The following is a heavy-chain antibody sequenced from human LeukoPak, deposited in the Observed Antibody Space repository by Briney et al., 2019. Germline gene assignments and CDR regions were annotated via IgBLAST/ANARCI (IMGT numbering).Heavy chain of an antibody. J-gene: IGHJ6*02. CDR2: ISWNSGRI. V-gene: IGHV3-9*01. D-gene: IGHD2-15*01. CDR1: GFPFDDYA. Sequence: GGSLRLSCAASGFPFDDYAMHWVRQAPGKGLEWVSGISWNSGRIGYADSVKGRFTISRDNAKNSLYLQMNSLRAEDTALYYCAKDRSGGSSYYYGMDVWSQGTTVTVSS. CDR3: AKDRSGGSSYYYGMDV.